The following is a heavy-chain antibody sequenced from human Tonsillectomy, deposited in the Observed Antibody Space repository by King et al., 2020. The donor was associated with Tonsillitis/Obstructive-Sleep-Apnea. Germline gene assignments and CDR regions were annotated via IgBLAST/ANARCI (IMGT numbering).Heavy chain of an antibody. CDR1: GYSISSRNW. D-gene: IGHD3-22*01. Sequence: VQLQESGPGLVKPSDTLSLTCAVSGYSISSRNWWGWIRQPPGKGLEWIGYIYYSGSTYYNPSLKSRVTMSVDTSKNQFSLKLSSVTAVDTAVYYCARMARGIVVDAFLDYWGQGTLVTVSS. V-gene: IGHV4-28*01. CDR3: ARMARGIVVDAFLDY. CDR2: IYYSGST. J-gene: IGHJ4*02.